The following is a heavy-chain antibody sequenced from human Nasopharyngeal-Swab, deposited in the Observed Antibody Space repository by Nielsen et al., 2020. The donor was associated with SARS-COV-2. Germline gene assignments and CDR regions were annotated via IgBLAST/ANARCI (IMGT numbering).Heavy chain of an antibody. J-gene: IGHJ4*02. CDR3: ASIAAAGAPGY. D-gene: IGHD6-13*01. V-gene: IGHV4-39*01. Sequence: RQAPGKGLEGIGSIYYSGSTDYNPPRKRRVTISGDTSKNHVTLKLSSVTAADTAVYYCASIAAAGAPGYWGQGTLVTVPS. CDR2: IYYSGST.